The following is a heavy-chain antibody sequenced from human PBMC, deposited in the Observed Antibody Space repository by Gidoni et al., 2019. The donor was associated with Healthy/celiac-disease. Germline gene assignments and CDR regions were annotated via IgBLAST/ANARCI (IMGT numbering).Heavy chain of an antibody. Sequence: QVQLVESGGGVVQPGRSLRLSCAASGFTFSSYGMHWVRQAPGKGLEWVAVISYDGSNKYYADSVKGRFTISRDNSKNTLYLQMNSLRAEDTAVYYCAKDQVATIKGTRWFDPWGQGTLVTVSS. J-gene: IGHJ5*02. CDR1: GFTFSSYG. CDR3: AKDQVATIKGTRWFDP. V-gene: IGHV3-30*18. D-gene: IGHD5-12*01. CDR2: ISYDGSNK.